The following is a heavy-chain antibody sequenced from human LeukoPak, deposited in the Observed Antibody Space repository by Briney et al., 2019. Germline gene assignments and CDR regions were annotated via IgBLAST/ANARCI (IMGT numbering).Heavy chain of an antibody. J-gene: IGHJ4*02. D-gene: IGHD2-2*01. CDR1: GGSISIRSYY. CDR2: IYYSGST. Sequence: KPSETLSLTCTVSGGSISIRSYYWGWIRQPPGKGLEWIGSIYYSGSTYYNPSLKSRVTISVDTSKNQLSLKLSSVTAADTAVYYCARGRKYCSSTSCYLYYFDYWGQGTLVTVSS. CDR3: ARGRKYCSSTSCYLYYFDY. V-gene: IGHV4-39*07.